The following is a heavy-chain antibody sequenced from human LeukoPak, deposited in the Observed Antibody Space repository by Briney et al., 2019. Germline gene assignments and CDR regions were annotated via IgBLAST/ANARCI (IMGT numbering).Heavy chain of an antibody. D-gene: IGHD1-14*01. CDR1: GGSLSGYY. J-gene: IGHJ5*02. CDR3: ASRTTHWFDP. V-gene: IGHV4-34*01. Sequence: SETLSLTCAVYGGSLSGYYWSWIRQPPGKGLEWIGEINHSGSTNYNPSLKSRVTISVDTSKNQFSLKLSSVTAADTAVYYCASRTTHWFDPWGQGTLVTVSS. CDR2: INHSGST.